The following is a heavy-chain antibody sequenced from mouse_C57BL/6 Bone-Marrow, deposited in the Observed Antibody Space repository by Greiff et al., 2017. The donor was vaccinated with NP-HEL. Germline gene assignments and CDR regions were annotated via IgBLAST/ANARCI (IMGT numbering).Heavy chain of an antibody. D-gene: IGHD1-1*01. CDR2: IYPRSGNT. J-gene: IGHJ4*01. Sequence: GELQQSGAELARAGAAGKVSCKASGYTFTSYGISWVKQRTGQGLEWIGEIYPRSGNTYYTEKFKGKATLTADKSSSTAYMELRSLTSEDSAVYFCARRHGSSYGYAMDYWGQGTSVTVSS. CDR1: GYTFTSYG. CDR3: ARRHGSSYGYAMDY. V-gene: IGHV1-81*01.